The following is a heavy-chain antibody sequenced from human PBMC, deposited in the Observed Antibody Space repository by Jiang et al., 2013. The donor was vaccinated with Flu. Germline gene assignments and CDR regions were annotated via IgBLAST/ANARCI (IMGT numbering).Heavy chain of an antibody. D-gene: IGHD3-10*01. J-gene: IGHJ5*02. CDR1: GGTFSSYA. CDR2: IIPIFGTA. Sequence: SGAEVKKPGSSVKVSCKASGGTFSSYAISWVRQAPGQGLEWMGGIIPIFGTANYAQKFQGRVTITADKSTSTAYMELSSLRSEDTAVYYCASSEPSNYYGSGSYYLGWFDPWGQGTLVTVSS. V-gene: IGHV1-69*06. CDR3: ASSEPSNYYGSGSYYLGWFDP.